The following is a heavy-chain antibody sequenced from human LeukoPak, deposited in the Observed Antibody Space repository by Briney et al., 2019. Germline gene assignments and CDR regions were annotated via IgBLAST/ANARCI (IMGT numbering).Heavy chain of an antibody. J-gene: IGHJ6*03. D-gene: IGHD4-17*01. CDR3: AREGDYGDYSKSFYYMDV. Sequence: SETLSLTCTVSGGYIGSYYWSWIRQPAGKGLEWIGRIYTSESTDYNPSLKSRVTMSVDMPTSQFSLRLTSVTAADTAVYYCAREGDYGDYSKSFYYMDVWGKGTAVTVSS. V-gene: IGHV4-4*07. CDR2: IYTSEST. CDR1: GGYIGSYY.